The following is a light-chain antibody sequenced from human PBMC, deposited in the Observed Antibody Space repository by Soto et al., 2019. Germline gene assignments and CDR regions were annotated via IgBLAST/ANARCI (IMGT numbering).Light chain of an antibody. CDR3: QQGNSFAWT. V-gene: IGKV1-12*01. J-gene: IGKJ1*01. CDR1: QAIDSR. Sequence: DIQMTQSPSFVSASVGDRVTITCRASQAIDSRVAWFQQKPGKAPNLLIHTTSKLQSGVPSRFSGTGSGTDFTLTISSLQPEDFATYYCQQGNSFAWTFGQGTKVEIK. CDR2: TTS.